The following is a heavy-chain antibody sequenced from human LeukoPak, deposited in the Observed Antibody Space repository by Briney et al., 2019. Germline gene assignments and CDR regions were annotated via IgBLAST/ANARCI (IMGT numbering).Heavy chain of an antibody. Sequence: ASVTVSCKASGYTFTGYYIHWVRQAPGQGLEWMGWINPNSGGTNYAQKFQGRVTMTRDTSISTAYMELSRLRSDDTAVYYCAREIVVVVAAGDAFDIWGQGTMVTVSS. CDR3: AREIVVVVAAGDAFDI. D-gene: IGHD2-15*01. J-gene: IGHJ3*02. CDR2: INPNSGGT. V-gene: IGHV1-2*02. CDR1: GYTFTGYY.